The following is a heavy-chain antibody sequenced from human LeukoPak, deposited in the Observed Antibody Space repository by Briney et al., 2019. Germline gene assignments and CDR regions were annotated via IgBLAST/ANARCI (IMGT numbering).Heavy chain of an antibody. CDR3: ARDRSVGATRVPDY. V-gene: IGHV3-74*01. CDR1: GFTFSNFW. Sequence: GGSLRLSCAASGFTFSNFWMHWVRQAPGKGLVWVALIYGDGSFTRYADSVKGRFTISRDNAKNTVYLQMNSLRAEDTAVYYCARDRSVGATRVPDYWGQGTLVTVSS. CDR2: IYGDGSFT. D-gene: IGHD1-26*01. J-gene: IGHJ4*02.